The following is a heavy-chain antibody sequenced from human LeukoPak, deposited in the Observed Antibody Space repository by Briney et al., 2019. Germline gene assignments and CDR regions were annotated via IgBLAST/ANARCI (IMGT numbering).Heavy chain of an antibody. V-gene: IGHV4-39*01. CDR3: ARQSYRHRPFDI. CDR1: GGSISSTTYY. Sequence: PSETLSLTCTVSGGSISSTTYYWGWIRQPPGKGLEWIGSIYYSGSTYHNPSLKSRVTISVDTSKNQFSLKLNSVTAADTAVYYCARQSYRHRPFDIWGQGTMVTVSS. CDR2: IYYSGST. J-gene: IGHJ3*02.